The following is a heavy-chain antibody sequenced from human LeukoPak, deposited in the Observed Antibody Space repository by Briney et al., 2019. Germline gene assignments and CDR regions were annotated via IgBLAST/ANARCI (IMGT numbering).Heavy chain of an antibody. Sequence: GGSLRLSCAASGFTYSSHWMSWVRQAPGKGLVWVANKQQDGSEKYYVDSVKGRFTISSDNAKNSVYLQMNSRRAEDTAAYYCARDLEMATIGYAFDIWGQGTMVTVSS. V-gene: IGHV3-7*01. J-gene: IGHJ3*02. CDR2: KQQDGSEK. CDR1: GFTYSSHW. CDR3: ARDLEMATIGYAFDI. D-gene: IGHD5-24*01.